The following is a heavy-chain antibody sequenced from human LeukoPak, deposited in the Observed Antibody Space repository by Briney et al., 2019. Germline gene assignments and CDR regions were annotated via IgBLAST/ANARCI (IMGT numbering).Heavy chain of an antibody. CDR3: ARGPRCGLYYDILTGPHFDY. CDR2: INHSGST. CDR1: GGSFSGYY. Sequence: SETLSLTCAVYGGSFSGYYWSWIRQPPGKGLEWIGEINHSGSTNYNPSLKSRVTISVDTSKNQFSLKLSSVTAADTAVYYCARGPRCGLYYDILTGPHFDYWGQGTLVTVSS. D-gene: IGHD3-9*01. V-gene: IGHV4-34*01. J-gene: IGHJ4*02.